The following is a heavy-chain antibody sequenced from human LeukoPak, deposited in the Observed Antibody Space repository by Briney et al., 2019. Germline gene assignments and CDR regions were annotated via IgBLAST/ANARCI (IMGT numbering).Heavy chain of an antibody. Sequence: ASVTVSCKASGYTFTSYGISWVRQAPGQGLEWMGWISAYNGNTNYAQKLQGRVTMTTDTSTSTAYMELRSLRSDDTAVYYCARRDLDLEYFDYWGQGTLVTVSS. V-gene: IGHV1-18*01. D-gene: IGHD5-12*01. J-gene: IGHJ4*02. CDR3: ARRDLDLEYFDY. CDR1: GYTFTSYG. CDR2: ISAYNGNT.